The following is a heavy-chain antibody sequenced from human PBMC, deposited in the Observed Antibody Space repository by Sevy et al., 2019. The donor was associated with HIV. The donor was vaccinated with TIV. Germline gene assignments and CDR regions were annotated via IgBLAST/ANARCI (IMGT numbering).Heavy chain of an antibody. D-gene: IGHD2-15*01. V-gene: IGHV3-9*03. J-gene: IGHJ4*02. Sequence: GGSLRLSCAASGFTFDDYAMHWVRQAPGKGLEWVSGISWNSGSIGYADSVKGRFTISRDNAKNSLYLQMNRLRAEDMALYYCAKGARAVVAATPDYWGQGTLVTVSS. CDR2: ISWNSGSI. CDR3: AKGARAVVAATPDY. CDR1: GFTFDDYA.